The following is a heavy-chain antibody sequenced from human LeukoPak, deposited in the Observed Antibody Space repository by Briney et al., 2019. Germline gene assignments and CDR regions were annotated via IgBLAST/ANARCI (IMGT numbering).Heavy chain of an antibody. CDR2: ISYDGSNK. CDR1: GFTFSSYA. J-gene: IGHJ4*02. V-gene: IGHV3-30-3*01. CDR3: ARGGSGSSGSYYVDFDY. D-gene: IGHD1-26*01. Sequence: GGSLRLSCAASGFTFSSYAMHWVRQAPGKGLEWVAVISYDGSNKYYADSVKGRFTISRDNSKNTLYLQMNSLRAEDTAVYYCARGGSGSSGSYYVDFDYWGQGTLVTVSS.